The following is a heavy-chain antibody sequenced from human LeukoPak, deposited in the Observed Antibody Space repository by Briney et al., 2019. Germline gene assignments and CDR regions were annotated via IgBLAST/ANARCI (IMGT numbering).Heavy chain of an antibody. CDR3: ARETTVVTPIDY. D-gene: IGHD4-23*01. CDR1: GFTFSSYS. V-gene: IGHV3-21*01. J-gene: IGHJ4*02. CDR2: ISSSSSYI. Sequence: GGSLRLSCAASGFTFSSYSMNWVRQAPGKGLEWVSSISSSSSYIYYADSVKGRFTISRDNAKNSLYLQMNSLRAEDTVVYYCARETTVVTPIDYWGQGTLVTVSS.